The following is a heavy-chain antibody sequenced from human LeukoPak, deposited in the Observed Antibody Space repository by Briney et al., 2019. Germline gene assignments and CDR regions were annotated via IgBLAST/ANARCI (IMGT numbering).Heavy chain of an antibody. V-gene: IGHV3-7*01. CDR1: GFTFGSDS. CDR3: ASGLEF. CDR2: IKADGSQK. J-gene: IGHJ4*02. Sequence: PGGSLRLSYAASGFTFGSDSMNGIRQPPGKGLEWVANIKADGSQKYYVDSVKGRFTISRDNALNLLYLEMNTLRAEDTAVYYCASGLEFWGQGTLVTVSS.